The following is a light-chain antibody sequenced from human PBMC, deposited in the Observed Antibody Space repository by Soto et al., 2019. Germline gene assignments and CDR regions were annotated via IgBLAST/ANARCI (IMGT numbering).Light chain of an antibody. V-gene: IGKV3-20*01. CDR3: QQYVNSIYT. J-gene: IGKJ2*01. CDR1: QGVSSTN. Sequence: EIVLTQSPATLSLSPGKRPTLSSRASQGVSSTNLAWYQQKPGKAPRLLIYDASSRATGIPDRFSGSGSGTDFTLTISRLEPEDFAVYYCQQYVNSIYTFGPGTKLEI. CDR2: DAS.